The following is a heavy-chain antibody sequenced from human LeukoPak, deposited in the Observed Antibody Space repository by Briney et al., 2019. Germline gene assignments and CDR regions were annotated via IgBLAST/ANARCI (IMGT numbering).Heavy chain of an antibody. CDR3: AREWKGDSSGYGSFDY. CDR2: IYYSGST. V-gene: IGHV4-31*03. CDR1: GGSISSGGYY. J-gene: IGHJ4*02. Sequence: SQPLSLTRTVSGGSISSGGYYWSWIRQHPGKGLEWIGYIYYSGSTYYNPSLKSRVTISVDTSKNQFSLKLSSVTAADTAVYYCAREWKGDSSGYGSFDYWGQGTLVTVSS. D-gene: IGHD3-22*01.